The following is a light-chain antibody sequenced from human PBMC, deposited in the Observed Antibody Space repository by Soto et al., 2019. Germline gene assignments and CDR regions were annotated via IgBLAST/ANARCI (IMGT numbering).Light chain of an antibody. J-gene: IGLJ1*01. Sequence: QSVLTQHASVSGSPVQSITISCTGTRSDLAIYNYVSWYQQQPGKAPKLMIYQGTNRPSGFATRFSGSRSGNTAFRTIAGLQAEDEADYHCCSYTRGTSVFGTGTKVTV. CDR3: CSYTRGTSV. V-gene: IGLV2-14*01. CDR2: QGT. CDR1: RSDLAIYNY.